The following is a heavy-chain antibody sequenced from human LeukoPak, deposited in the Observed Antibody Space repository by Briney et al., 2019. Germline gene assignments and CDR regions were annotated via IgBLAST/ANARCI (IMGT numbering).Heavy chain of an antibody. CDR1: GYTFTSYD. D-gene: IGHD6-19*01. J-gene: IGHJ4*02. CDR2: MNPNSGNT. V-gene: IGHV1-8*01. CDR3: ARKGIAVAGTDY. Sequence: AASVKLSCKASGYTFTSYDINWVRQATGQGLEWMGWMNPNSGNTGYAQKFQGRVTMTRNTSISTAYMELSSLRSEDTAVYYCARKGIAVAGTDYWGQGTLVTVSS.